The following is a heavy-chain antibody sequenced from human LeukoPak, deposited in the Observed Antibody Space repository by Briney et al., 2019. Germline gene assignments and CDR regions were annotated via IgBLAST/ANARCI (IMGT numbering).Heavy chain of an antibody. D-gene: IGHD1-7*01. CDR1: GGSISSSNW. CDR2: IYYSGST. CDR3: ARAPLELTTTYYFDY. J-gene: IGHJ4*02. Sequence: PSGTLSLTCAVSGGSISSSNWWSWVRQPPGKGLEWIGYIYYSGSTNYNPSPKSRVTISVDTSKNQFSLKLSSVTAADTAVYYCARAPLELTTTYYFDYWGQGTLVTVSS. V-gene: IGHV4-4*02.